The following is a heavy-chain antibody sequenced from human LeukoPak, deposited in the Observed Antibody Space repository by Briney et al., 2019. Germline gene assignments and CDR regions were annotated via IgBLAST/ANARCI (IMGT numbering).Heavy chain of an antibody. CDR1: GFTFSDYY. CDR2: ISSSSSTI. V-gene: IGHV3-11*04. D-gene: IGHD6-19*01. CDR3: ASRGDSSGWYLQH. J-gene: IGHJ1*01. Sequence: GGSLRLSCAASGFTFSDYYMTWIRQAPGKGLEWVSYISSSSSTIYYADPVKGRFTISRDNAKNSLYLQRNSLRVEDTAVYYCASRGDSSGWYLQHWGQGTLVIVSS.